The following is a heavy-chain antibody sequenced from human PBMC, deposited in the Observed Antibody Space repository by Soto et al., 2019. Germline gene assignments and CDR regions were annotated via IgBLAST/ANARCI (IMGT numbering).Heavy chain of an antibody. V-gene: IGHV1-69*01. CDR1: GGTFSSHV. CDR2: IMPIIGTA. CDR3: ARDLEFRDGNISHLDY. D-gene: IGHD3-10*01. J-gene: IGHJ4*02. Sequence: QVQLVQSGAEVKKPGSSVKVSCKASGGTFSSHVFNWVRQAPGQGLEWMGGIMPIIGTANYAQTFQGRVTITADESTSTAYMDLSSLRSEDTAVYYCARDLEFRDGNISHLDYWGQGTLVTVSS.